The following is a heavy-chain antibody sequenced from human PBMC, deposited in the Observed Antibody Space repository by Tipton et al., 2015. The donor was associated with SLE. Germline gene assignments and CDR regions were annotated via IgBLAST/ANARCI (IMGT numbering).Heavy chain of an antibody. CDR1: GGSISSSSYY. J-gene: IGHJ5*02. CDR3: ARDWSSGWYNWFDP. V-gene: IGHV4-39*07. CDR2: INHSGST. D-gene: IGHD6-19*01. Sequence: TLSLTCTVSGGSISSSSYYWGWIRQPPGKGLEWIGEINHSGSTNYNPSLKSRVTISVDTSKNQFSLKLSSVTAADTAVYYCARDWSSGWYNWFDPWGQGTLVTVSS.